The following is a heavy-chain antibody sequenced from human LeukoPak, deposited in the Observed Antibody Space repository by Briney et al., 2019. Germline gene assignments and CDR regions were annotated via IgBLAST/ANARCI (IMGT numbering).Heavy chain of an antibody. V-gene: IGHV3-23*01. Sequence: PGGSLRLSCAASGFTFSSYAMSWVRQAPGKELEWVSAISGSGGSTYYADSVKGRFTISRDNSKNTLYLQMNSLRAEDTAVYYCAKDIIAARAYYFDYWGQGTLVTVSS. CDR2: ISGSGGST. J-gene: IGHJ4*02. CDR3: AKDIIAARAYYFDY. CDR1: GFTFSSYA. D-gene: IGHD6-6*01.